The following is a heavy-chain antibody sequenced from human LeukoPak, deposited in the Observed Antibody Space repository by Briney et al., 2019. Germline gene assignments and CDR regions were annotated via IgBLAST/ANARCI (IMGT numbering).Heavy chain of an antibody. CDR1: GGSISNYY. D-gene: IGHD6-13*01. J-gene: IGHJ4*02. Sequence: SETLSLTCAVSGGSISNYYWTWIRQPPGKGLEWLGFIYNAATTNYNPSLKSRVTISVDTSKNQFSLRLSSVTAADTAIYYCARVTTAWYVIGYWGQGALVTVSS. V-gene: IGHV4-4*08. CDR3: ARVTTAWYVIGY. CDR2: IYNAATT.